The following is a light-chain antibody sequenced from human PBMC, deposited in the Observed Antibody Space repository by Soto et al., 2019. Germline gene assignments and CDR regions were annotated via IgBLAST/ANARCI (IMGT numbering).Light chain of an antibody. CDR3: QQSDSTPRT. J-gene: IGKJ3*01. V-gene: IGKV3-20*01. CDR2: GAS. CDR1: QSVSNNY. Sequence: EIVLTHSPGTLSLFPWERATLSCRASQSVSNNYLAWYQQKPGQAPRLLIYGASNRATGIPDRFSGSGSGTDFTLTISSLQPEDFATYYCQQSDSTPRTFGPGTKVDIK.